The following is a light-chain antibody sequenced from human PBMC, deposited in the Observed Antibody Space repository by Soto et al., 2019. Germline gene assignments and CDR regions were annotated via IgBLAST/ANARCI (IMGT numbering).Light chain of an antibody. CDR2: GAS. CDR3: QQYGSASLK. Sequence: EIVLTQSPGTLSLPPGERATLSCRASQSVRSSYLAWYQQKFGQAPRLLIYGASSRATGIPDRFSGSGSGTDLTRTISSLKTEDFAVYYCQQYGSASLKFRQGTKEEIK. CDR1: QSVRSSY. J-gene: IGKJ1*01. V-gene: IGKV3-20*01.